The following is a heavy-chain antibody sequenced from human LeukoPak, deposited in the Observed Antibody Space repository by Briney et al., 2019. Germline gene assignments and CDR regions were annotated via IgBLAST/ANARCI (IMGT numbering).Heavy chain of an antibody. CDR3: AIGLGEWTYYYGSGSYSFDY. CDR1: GYTFTSYD. V-gene: IGHV1-8*01. D-gene: IGHD3-10*01. J-gene: IGHJ4*02. Sequence: ASVKVSCKASGYTFTSYDINWVRQATGQGLEWMGWMNPNSGNTGYAQKFQGRVTMTRNTSISTAYMELSSLRSEDTAVYYCAIGLGEWTYYYGSGSYSFDYWGQGTLVTVSS. CDR2: MNPNSGNT.